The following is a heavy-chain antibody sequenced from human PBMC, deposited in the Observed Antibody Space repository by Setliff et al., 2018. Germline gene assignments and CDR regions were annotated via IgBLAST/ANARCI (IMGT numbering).Heavy chain of an antibody. CDR3: ASFGVGLAFDI. J-gene: IGHJ3*02. CDR2: FDPEDGET. V-gene: IGHV1-24*01. CDR1: GGTFSSYA. Sequence: GASVKVSCKASGGTFSSYAISWVRQAPGQGLEWMGGFDPEDGETIYAQKFQGRVTMTEDTSTDTAYMELSSLRSEDTAVYYCASFGVGLAFDIWGQGTMVTVSS. D-gene: IGHD3-3*01.